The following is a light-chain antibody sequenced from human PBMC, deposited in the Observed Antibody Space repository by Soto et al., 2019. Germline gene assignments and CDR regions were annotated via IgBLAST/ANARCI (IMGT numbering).Light chain of an antibody. CDR3: SSYTSSRTYV. V-gene: IGLV2-14*01. CDR2: DVS. J-gene: IGLJ1*01. Sequence: QSVLTQPASVSGSPGQSITISCTGTSSDVGDYKYVSWYQQHPGKAPKLLIYDVSNRPSGVSNRFSGPKSGNTASLTISGLQAEDEADYYCSSYTSSRTYVFGTGTKLTVL. CDR1: SSDVGDYKY.